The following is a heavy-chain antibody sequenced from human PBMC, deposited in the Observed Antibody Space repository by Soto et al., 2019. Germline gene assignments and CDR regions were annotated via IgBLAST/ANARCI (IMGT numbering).Heavy chain of an antibody. Sequence: GASVKVSCKASGYTFTSYSISWVLQAPGQGLEWMGWISAYNGNTNYAQKLQGRVTMTTDTSTSTAYMELRSLRSDDTAVYYCVRYCTNGVCSDDYWGQGTLVTVSS. V-gene: IGHV1-18*01. J-gene: IGHJ4*02. D-gene: IGHD2-8*01. CDR1: GYTFTSYS. CDR2: ISAYNGNT. CDR3: VRYCTNGVCSDDY.